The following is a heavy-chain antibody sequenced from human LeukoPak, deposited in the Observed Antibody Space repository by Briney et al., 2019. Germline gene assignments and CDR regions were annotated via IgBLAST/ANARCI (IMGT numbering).Heavy chain of an antibody. V-gene: IGHV1-46*01. CDR2: INPSGGST. CDR3: ARDEMVRGMYFFDY. Sequence: ASVKVSCKASGYTFTIYYIHWVRQAPGQGLEWMGTINPSGGSTSYAQKFQGRVTMTSDTSTSTVYIEVSSLRSEDTAVYYCARDEMVRGMYFFDYWGQGTLVTVSS. J-gene: IGHJ4*02. CDR1: GYTFTIYY. D-gene: IGHD3-10*01.